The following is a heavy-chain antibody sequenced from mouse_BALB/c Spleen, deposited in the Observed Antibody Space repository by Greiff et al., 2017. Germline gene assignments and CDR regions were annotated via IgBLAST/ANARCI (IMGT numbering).Heavy chain of an antibody. CDR3: ARGNDYYAMDY. CDR2: ISYDGSN. CDR1: GYSITSGYY. Sequence: EVQVVESGPGLVKPSQSLSLTCSATGYSITSGYYWNWIRQFPGNKLEWMGYISYDGSNNYNPSLKNRISITRDTSKNQFFLKLNSVTTEDTATYYCARGNDYYAMDYWGQGTSVTVSS. V-gene: IGHV3-6*02. J-gene: IGHJ4*01.